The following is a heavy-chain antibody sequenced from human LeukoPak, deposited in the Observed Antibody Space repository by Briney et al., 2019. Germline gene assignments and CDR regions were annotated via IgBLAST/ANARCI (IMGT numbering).Heavy chain of an antibody. Sequence: GGSLRLSCAASGFTFSSYAMTWVRQAPGKGLEWVSSISGSGGSTYYADSVKGRFTISRDNSKNTVYLQMNSLRAKDTAVYYGEKVPLTMVRGVIIRWFDPWGQGALVTVSS. D-gene: IGHD3-10*01. CDR1: GFTFSSYA. CDR3: EKVPLTMVRGVIIRWFDP. CDR2: ISGSGGST. V-gene: IGHV3-23*01. J-gene: IGHJ5*02.